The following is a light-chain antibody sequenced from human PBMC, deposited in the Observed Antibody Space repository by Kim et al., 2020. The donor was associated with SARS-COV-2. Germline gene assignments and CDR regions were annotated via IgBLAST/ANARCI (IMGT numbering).Light chain of an antibody. Sequence: SPGESATPSCRASQSVSSNYLAWYLQRPGQAPRLLIYSASKRATGVPDRVSGSGSGTDFTLTISGLEPEDVAVYFCHQYGNTPETFGQGTRVDIK. CDR1: QSVSSNY. V-gene: IGKV3-20*01. J-gene: IGKJ1*01. CDR2: SAS. CDR3: HQYGNTPET.